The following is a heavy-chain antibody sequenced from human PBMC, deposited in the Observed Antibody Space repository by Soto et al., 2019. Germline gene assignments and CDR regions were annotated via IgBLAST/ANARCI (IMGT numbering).Heavy chain of an antibody. CDR3: AYYYDSSGSNWFDP. V-gene: IGHV1-69*13. D-gene: IGHD3-22*01. CDR2: IIPIFGTA. J-gene: IGHJ5*02. Sequence: SVKVSCKASGGTFSSYAISWVRQAPGQGLEWMGGIIPIFGTANYAQKFQGRVTITADESTSTAYMELSSLRSEDTAVYYCAYYYDSSGSNWFDPWGQGTLVTVSS. CDR1: GGTFSSYA.